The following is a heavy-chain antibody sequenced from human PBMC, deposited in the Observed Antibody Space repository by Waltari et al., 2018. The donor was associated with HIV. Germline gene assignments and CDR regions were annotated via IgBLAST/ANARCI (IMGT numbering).Heavy chain of an antibody. Sequence: QVQLVQSGAEVKKPGDSVKVSCKESGYTFTRYYMHWVRQAPGQGLEWMGIINPSGGSTSYAQKFQGRVTLTRDTSTSTVYMELSSLRSEDTAVYYCARDGGVVVPSDYWGQGTLVTVSS. D-gene: IGHD2-2*01. V-gene: IGHV1-46*01. J-gene: IGHJ4*02. CDR3: ARDGGVVVPSDY. CDR1: GYTFTRYY. CDR2: INPSGGST.